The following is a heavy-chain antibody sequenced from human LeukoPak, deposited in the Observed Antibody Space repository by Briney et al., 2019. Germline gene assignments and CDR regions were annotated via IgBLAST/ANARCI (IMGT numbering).Heavy chain of an antibody. V-gene: IGHV4-34*01. J-gene: IGHJ4*02. Sequence: PSETLSLTCAVYGGSFSGYYWSWIRQPPGKGLEWIGEINHSGSTNYNPSLKSRVTMSVDTSKNQFSLKLSSVTAADTAIYYCARGRDSSGYEYYFDYWGQGTLVTVSS. CDR3: ARGRDSSGYEYYFDY. D-gene: IGHD3-22*01. CDR2: INHSGST. CDR1: GGSFSGYY.